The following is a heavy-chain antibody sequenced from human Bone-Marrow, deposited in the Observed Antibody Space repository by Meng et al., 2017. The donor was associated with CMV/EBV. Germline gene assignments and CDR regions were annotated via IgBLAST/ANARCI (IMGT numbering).Heavy chain of an antibody. D-gene: IGHD1-26*01. V-gene: IGHV4-31*03. J-gene: IGHJ3*01. CDR1: GASFNPGGSY. CDR2: IDNTGTA. CDR3: ARDYGHSDRSTAFDF. Sequence: SETLSLTCSVSGASFNPGGSYWSFVRLHPGKGLEWIGNIDNTGTALYNPSLKSRVTMSIDTSKKQFSLSLRSVTAADTAMYYCARDYGHSDRSTAFDFWGQGTMVTVSS.